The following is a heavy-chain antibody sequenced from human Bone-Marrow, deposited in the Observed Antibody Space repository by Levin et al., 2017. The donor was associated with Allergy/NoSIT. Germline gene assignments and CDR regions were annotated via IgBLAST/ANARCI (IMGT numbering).Heavy chain of an antibody. J-gene: IGHJ6*02. CDR2: ISPSGSDT. V-gene: IGHV1-46*01. Sequence: GESLKISCKASGYSFTRYYIHWVRQAPGQGLEWMGIISPSGSDTKYAQKFQGRANMTRDTSTTTVSMELSSLRSEDTAVYYCAGEIVVVPSPTDYYYYGMDVWGQGTTVTVSS. CDR1: GYSFTRYY. D-gene: IGHD2-2*01. CDR3: AGEIVVVPSPTDYYYYGMDV.